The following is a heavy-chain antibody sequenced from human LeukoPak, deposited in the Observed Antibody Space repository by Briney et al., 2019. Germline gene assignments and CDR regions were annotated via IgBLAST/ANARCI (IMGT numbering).Heavy chain of an antibody. Sequence: ASVKVSCKASGYTFTSYDINWVRQATGQGLEWMGWMNPNSGNTGYAQKFQGRVTMTRNTSISTAYMELSSLRSEDTAVYYCARCRAYYYDSSGYYGYWGQGTLVTVSS. CDR1: GYTFTSYD. V-gene: IGHV1-8*01. J-gene: IGHJ4*02. D-gene: IGHD3-22*01. CDR2: MNPNSGNT. CDR3: ARCRAYYYDSSGYYGY.